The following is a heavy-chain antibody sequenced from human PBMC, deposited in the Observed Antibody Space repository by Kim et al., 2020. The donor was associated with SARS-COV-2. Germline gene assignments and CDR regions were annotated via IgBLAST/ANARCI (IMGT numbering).Heavy chain of an antibody. CDR3: VRGASYYGLDV. CDR2: INPDGTST. Sequence: GGSLRLSCAASGFSFSGHWMHWIRQAPGKGQVWVSHINPDGTSTSYVDSVKGRFTISRDNAKNTLYLQMNSLRAEDTAVYYCVRGASYYGLDVWGQGTTVTVSS. J-gene: IGHJ6*02. CDR1: GFSFSGHW. V-gene: IGHV3-74*01.